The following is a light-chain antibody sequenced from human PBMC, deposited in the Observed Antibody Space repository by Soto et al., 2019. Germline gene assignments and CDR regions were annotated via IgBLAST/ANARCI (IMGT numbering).Light chain of an antibody. CDR2: GAS. Sequence: ELVITQSPATLSMSPGESATLSCRASQSVSSNLAWYQQKPGQAPRLLFYGASTRATGIPARFSGSGSGTDFTLTISSLQSEDFAVYYCHQYDYWPLTFGGGTKVDIK. CDR1: QSVSSN. V-gene: IGKV3D-15*01. J-gene: IGKJ4*01. CDR3: HQYDYWPLT.